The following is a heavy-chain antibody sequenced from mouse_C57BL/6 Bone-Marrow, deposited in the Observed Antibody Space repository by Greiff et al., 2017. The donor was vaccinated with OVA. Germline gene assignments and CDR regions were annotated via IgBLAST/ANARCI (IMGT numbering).Heavy chain of an antibody. CDR3: ARGGGFAY. CDR2: ISDGGSYT. V-gene: IGHV5-4*03. Sequence: DVMLVESGGGLVKPGGSLKLSCAASGFTFSSYAMSWVRQTPEKRLEWVATISDGGSYTYYPDNVKGRFTISRDNAKNNLYLQMSHLKSEDTAMYYCARGGGFAYWGQGTLVTVSA. J-gene: IGHJ3*01. CDR1: GFTFSSYA.